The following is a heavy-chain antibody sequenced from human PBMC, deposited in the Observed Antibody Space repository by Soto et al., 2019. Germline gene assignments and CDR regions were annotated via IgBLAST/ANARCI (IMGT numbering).Heavy chain of an antibody. CDR2: ISGSGGST. Sequence: PGGSLRLSCAASGFTFSSYAMSWVRQAPGKGLEWVSGISGSGGSTYYADSVKGRFTISRDISKNTLYLQMSSLRAEDTAIYYCASDTKSTTKNRHFDYWGQGTLVTVSS. CDR1: GFTFSSYA. V-gene: IGHV3-23*01. D-gene: IGHD2-2*01. CDR3: ASDTKSTTKNRHFDY. J-gene: IGHJ4*02.